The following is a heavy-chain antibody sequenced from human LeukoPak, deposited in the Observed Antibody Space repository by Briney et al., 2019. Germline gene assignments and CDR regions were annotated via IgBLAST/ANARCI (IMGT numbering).Heavy chain of an antibody. CDR1: GFTFSSYW. V-gene: IGHV3-7*01. CDR2: IKQDGSEK. J-gene: IGHJ6*03. D-gene: IGHD3-22*01. CDR3: ARDYYDSSGYYWYYYYYMDV. Sequence: GGSLRLSCAASGFTFSSYWMSWVRQAPGKGLEWVANIKQDGSEKLYVDSVKGRFTISRDNAKNSLYLQMNSLRAEDTAVYYCARDYYDSSGYYWYYYYYMDVWGKGTTVTISS.